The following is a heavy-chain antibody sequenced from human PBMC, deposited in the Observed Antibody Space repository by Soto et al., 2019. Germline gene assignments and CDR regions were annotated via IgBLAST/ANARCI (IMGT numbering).Heavy chain of an antibody. CDR2: SSGSGGST. Sequence: EVQLLESGGGLAQPGGSLRLSCVASGFTFSSYAMTWVRQAPGQGLEWVSVSSGSGGSTYYADSVKGRFTISRDNSKKTLYLQMNSLRAEDTAVYYCARDDSRAYYYDAFDIWGQGTMVTVSS. V-gene: IGHV3-23*01. D-gene: IGHD3-22*01. CDR1: GFTFSSYA. CDR3: ARDDSRAYYYDAFDI. J-gene: IGHJ3*02.